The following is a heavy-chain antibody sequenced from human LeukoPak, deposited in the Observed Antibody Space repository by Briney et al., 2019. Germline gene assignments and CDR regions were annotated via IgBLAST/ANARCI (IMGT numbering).Heavy chain of an antibody. CDR1: GGSISSFC. J-gene: IGHJ4*02. CDR3: ATDRSGDGYYFDY. CDR2: IYASGST. Sequence: PSETLSLTCSVSGGSISSFCWSWIRQPPGKGLEWIGDIYASGSTNYNPSLKSRVTISVDTSKNQFSLKLSSMTAADTAVYYGATDRSGDGYYFDYWGQGTLVTVSS. V-gene: IGHV4-59*01. D-gene: IGHD2-21*01.